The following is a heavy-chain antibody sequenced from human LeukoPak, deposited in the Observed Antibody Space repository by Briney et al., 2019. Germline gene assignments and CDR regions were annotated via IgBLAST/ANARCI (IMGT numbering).Heavy chain of an antibody. D-gene: IGHD2/OR15-2a*01. V-gene: IGHV1-2*02. Sequence: ASVKPSCKASGYTFTDYYMHWVRQAPGQRLEWMGWINPNSGGTNYAQKFQGRVTMTRDTSITTAYMELNRLTSDDTAVYYCARATNSPYFDYWGQGTLVTVSS. CDR3: ARATNSPYFDY. CDR2: INPNSGGT. CDR1: GYTFTDYY. J-gene: IGHJ4*02.